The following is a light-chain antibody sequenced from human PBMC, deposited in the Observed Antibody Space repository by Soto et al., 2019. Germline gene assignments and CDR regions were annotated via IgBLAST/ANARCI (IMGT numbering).Light chain of an antibody. CDR3: AAWDDSLNGPV. Sequence: QSALTQPPSASGTPGQRVTISCSGSSSKIGSNTVNWYQQLPGTAPKLLIYSNNQRPSGVPDRFSGSKSGTSASLAIIGLQSEDEADYYCAAWDDSLNGPVFGGGTKVTVL. CDR1: SSKIGSNT. V-gene: IGLV1-44*01. CDR2: SNN. J-gene: IGLJ2*01.